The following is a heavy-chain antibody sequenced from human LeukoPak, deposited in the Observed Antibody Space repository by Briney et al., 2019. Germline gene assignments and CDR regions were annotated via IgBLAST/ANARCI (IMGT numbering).Heavy chain of an antibody. CDR3: ARGGEWFGLNWFDP. D-gene: IGHD3-10*01. CDR2: INHSGST. J-gene: IGHJ5*02. V-gene: IGHV4-34*01. CDR1: GGSFSGYY. Sequence: SETLSLTCAVYGGSFSGYYWSWIRQPPGKGLEWIGEINHSGSTNYNPSLKSRVTISVDTSKHQFSLKLSSVTAADTAVYYCARGGEWFGLNWFDPWGQGTLVTVSS.